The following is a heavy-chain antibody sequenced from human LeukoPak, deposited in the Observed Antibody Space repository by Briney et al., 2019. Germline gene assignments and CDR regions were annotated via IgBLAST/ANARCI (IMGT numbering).Heavy chain of an antibody. CDR2: INDNSGGT. CDR3: ARDRVAAAAGDWFDP. Sequence: ASVKVSCKASGYTFIGYYIHWVRHASGQGLEWMGWINDNSGGTNYAQKFQGRVTMTRDTSISTAYMELSRLRSDDTAVYYCARDRVAAAAGDWFDPWGQGTLVTVSS. J-gene: IGHJ5*02. V-gene: IGHV1-2*02. D-gene: IGHD6-13*01. CDR1: GYTFIGYY.